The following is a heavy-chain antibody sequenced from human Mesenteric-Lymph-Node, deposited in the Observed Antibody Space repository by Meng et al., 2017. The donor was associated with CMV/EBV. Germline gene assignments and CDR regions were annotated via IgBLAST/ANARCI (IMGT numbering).Heavy chain of an antibody. Sequence: VSGGSISSRGSYWSWIRQHPGKGLEWIGYIYYSASTYYNPSLKSRVTISVETSKNQFSLKMTSVTAADTAVYYCARGPNNPTHDFDLWGQGTLVTVSS. V-gene: IGHV4-31*02. CDR3: ARGPNNPTHDFDL. CDR2: IYYSAST. CDR1: GGSISSRGSY. J-gene: IGHJ4*02. D-gene: IGHD1-14*01.